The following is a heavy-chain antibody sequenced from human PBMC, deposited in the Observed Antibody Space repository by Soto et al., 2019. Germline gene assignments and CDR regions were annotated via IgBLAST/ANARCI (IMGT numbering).Heavy chain of an antibody. D-gene: IGHD6-19*01. CDR3: ARDSPEVAGTYYHYGMDV. CDR2: IKQDGSEK. J-gene: IGHJ6*02. CDR1: VFTFTNFW. Sequence: WWSLRLSCSASVFTFTNFWMTWCRQAPGKGLEWVATIKQDGSEKHYVDSVKGRFSISRDNAKNSLDLQMNSLRVEDTAVYYCARDSPEVAGTYYHYGMDVWGRGTTVTVSS. V-gene: IGHV3-7*01.